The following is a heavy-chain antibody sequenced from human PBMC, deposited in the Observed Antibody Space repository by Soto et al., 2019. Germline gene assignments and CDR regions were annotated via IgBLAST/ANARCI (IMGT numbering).Heavy chain of an antibody. CDR3: TRYDTFDY. D-gene: IGHD3-9*01. J-gene: IGHJ4*02. CDR2: IRSEAHSYAA. Sequence: EVQLVESGGGLVQPGGSLTLSCAASGFAFSASAIHWVRQASGKGLEWVGRIRSEAHSYAAAYAASVTGRSTISRDDPEKTAYLQLHSLKTGDTAVYYLTRYDTFDYWVQGTLFTVSS. CDR1: GFAFSASA. V-gene: IGHV3-73*02.